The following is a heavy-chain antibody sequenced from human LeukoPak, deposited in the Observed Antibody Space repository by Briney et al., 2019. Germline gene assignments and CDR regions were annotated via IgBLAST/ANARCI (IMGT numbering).Heavy chain of an antibody. V-gene: IGHV3-21*01. D-gene: IGHD2-2*01. CDR2: ISDNSSYI. CDR1: GFTFNTYS. CDR3: ANHFACGSTSCPPFDS. J-gene: IGHJ4*02. Sequence: GGSLRLSCAASGFTFNTYSMNWVRQAPGKGLEWVSSISDNSSYIYYSDSVEGRFTISRDNAKNSLYLQMNSLRVEDTAVYYCANHFACGSTSCPPFDSWGQGTLVTVSS.